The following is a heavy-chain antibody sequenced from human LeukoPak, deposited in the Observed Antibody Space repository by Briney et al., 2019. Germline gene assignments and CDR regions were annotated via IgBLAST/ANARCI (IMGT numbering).Heavy chain of an antibody. CDR2: INTNTGNP. D-gene: IGHD3-22*01. CDR1: GYTFTSYA. Sequence: GASVKVSCKASGYTFTSYAMNWVRQAPGQGLEWMGWINTNTGNPTYAQGFTGRFVFSLDTSVSTAYLQISSLKAEDTAVYYCARLKAGGNYYDSSGYYFFMAPPAGFDYWGQGTLVTVSS. V-gene: IGHV7-4-1*02. J-gene: IGHJ4*02. CDR3: ARLKAGGNYYDSSGYYFFMAPPAGFDY.